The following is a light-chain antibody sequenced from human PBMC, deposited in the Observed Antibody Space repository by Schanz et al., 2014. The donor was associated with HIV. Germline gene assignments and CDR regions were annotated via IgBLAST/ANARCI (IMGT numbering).Light chain of an antibody. J-gene: IGLJ1*01. CDR2: EVT. CDR3: SSYEGSNNWV. Sequence: QSVLTQPASASGSPGQSVTISCTGTSSDVGAYHYVSWYQQYPGKAPKLMIYEVTKRPSGVPDRFSGSKSGNTASLTVSGLQAEDEADYYCSSYEGSNNWVFGTGTKLTVL. V-gene: IGLV2-8*01. CDR1: SSDVGAYHY.